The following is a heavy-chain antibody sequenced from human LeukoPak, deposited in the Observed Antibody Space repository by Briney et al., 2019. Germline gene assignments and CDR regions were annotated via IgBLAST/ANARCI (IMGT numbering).Heavy chain of an antibody. J-gene: IGHJ6*02. CDR2: ISYDGSNK. Sequence: GRSLRLSCAASGFTFSSYGMHWVRQAPGKGLEWVAVISYDGSNKYYADSVKGRFTISRDNSKNTLYLQTNSLRAEDTAVYYCAKDQGGDYDYYYYGMDVWGQGTTVTVSS. D-gene: IGHD4-17*01. CDR3: AKDQGGDYDYYYYGMDV. V-gene: IGHV3-30*18. CDR1: GFTFSSYG.